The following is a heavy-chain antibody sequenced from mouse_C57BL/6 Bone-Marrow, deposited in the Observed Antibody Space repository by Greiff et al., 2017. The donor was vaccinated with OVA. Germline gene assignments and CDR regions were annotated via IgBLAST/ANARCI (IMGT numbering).Heavy chain of an antibody. J-gene: IGHJ3*01. V-gene: IGHV14-4*01. D-gene: IGHD2-3*01. CDR3: TTGWLPRFAY. Sequence: EVKLQESGAELVRPGASVKLSCTASGFNIKDDYMHWVKQRPEQGLEWIGWIDPENGDTEYASKFQGKATITADTSSNTAYLQLSSLTSEDTAVYYCTTGWLPRFAYWGQGTLVTVSA. CDR2: IDPENGDT. CDR1: GFNIKDDY.